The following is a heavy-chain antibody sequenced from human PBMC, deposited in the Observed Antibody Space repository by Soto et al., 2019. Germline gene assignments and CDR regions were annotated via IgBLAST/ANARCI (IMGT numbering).Heavy chain of an antibody. CDR3: ARDHLGSNYDFWSGSPGGMDV. CDR2: IIPIFGTA. CDR1: GGTFSSYA. D-gene: IGHD3-3*01. Sequence: SVKVSCKASGGTFSSYAISWVRQAPGQGLEWMGGIIPIFGTANYAQKFQGRVTITADESTSTAYMELSSLRSEDTAVYYCARDHLGSNYDFWSGSPGGMDVWGQGTTVTVSS. V-gene: IGHV1-69*13. J-gene: IGHJ6*02.